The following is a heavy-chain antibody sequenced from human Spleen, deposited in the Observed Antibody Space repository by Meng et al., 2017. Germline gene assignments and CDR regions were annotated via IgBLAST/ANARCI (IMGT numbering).Heavy chain of an antibody. CDR2: ISTSAGTT. CDR1: GFAFSTYG. Sequence: GESLKISCAASGFAFSTYGMSWVRQAPGKGLEWVSSISTSAGTTYYADSVKGRFTISRDNSRNTIDCQMNNLRAEDTAVYYCARLVHGGSYYGDYYYGMDVWGQGTTVTVSS. CDR3: ARLVHGGSYYGDYYYGMDV. J-gene: IGHJ6*02. V-gene: IGHV3-23*01. D-gene: IGHD1-26*01.